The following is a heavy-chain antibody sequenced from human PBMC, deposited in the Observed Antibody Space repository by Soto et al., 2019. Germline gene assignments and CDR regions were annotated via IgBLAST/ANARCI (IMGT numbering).Heavy chain of an antibody. J-gene: IGHJ4*02. CDR3: AKGTRYGSGSSREYYFDY. V-gene: IGHV3-23*01. Sequence: GGSLRLSCAASGFTFSSYAMSWVRQAPGKGLEWVSIISGSAGSTYYADSVKGRFTISRDNSKNTLYLQMNSLRAEDTAVYYCAKGTRYGSGSSREYYFDYWGQGTLVTVSS. D-gene: IGHD3-10*01. CDR2: ISGSAGST. CDR1: GFTFSSYA.